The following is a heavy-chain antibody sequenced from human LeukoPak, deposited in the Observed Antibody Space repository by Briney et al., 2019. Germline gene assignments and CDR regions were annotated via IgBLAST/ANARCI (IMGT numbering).Heavy chain of an antibody. J-gene: IGHJ6*03. Sequence: AGGSLRLSCAASGFTFSNYAMSWVRQAPGKGLEWVSSISSSGGSTNYADSVKGRFTISRDNSKNTLYLQMNSLRGEDTAVYYCATDFLPPAKEGYMDVWGKGTTVTVSS. CDR2: ISSSGGST. CDR1: GFTFSNYA. V-gene: IGHV3-23*01. D-gene: IGHD2/OR15-2a*01. CDR3: ATDFLPPAKEGYMDV.